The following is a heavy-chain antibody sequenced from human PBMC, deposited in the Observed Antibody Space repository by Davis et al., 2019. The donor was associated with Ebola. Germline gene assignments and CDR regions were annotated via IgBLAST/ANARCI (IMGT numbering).Heavy chain of an antibody. Sequence: GESLKISCSASGFTFSSFAMHWVRQAPGKGLKYVSAISSSGGSTYYADSVKGRFTISRDSSKNTLHLQMSSLRAEDMAVYYCVKGSGSYFNYYGMDVWGKGTTVTVSS. CDR2: ISSSGGST. J-gene: IGHJ6*04. D-gene: IGHD3-10*01. CDR1: GFTFSSFA. V-gene: IGHV3-64D*06. CDR3: VKGSGSYFNYYGMDV.